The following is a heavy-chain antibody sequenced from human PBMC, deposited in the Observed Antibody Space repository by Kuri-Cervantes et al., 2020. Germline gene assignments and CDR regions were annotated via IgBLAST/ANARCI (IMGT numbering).Heavy chain of an antibody. CDR1: GFTFSSYA. V-gene: IGHV3-30*01. J-gene: IGHJ4*02. CDR2: ISYDGSNK. Sequence: GESLKISCAASGFTFSSYAMHWVRQAPGKGLEWVAVISYDGSNKYYADSVKGRFTISRDNSKNTLYLQMNSLRAEDTAVYYCAKGFIASIDYWGLGTLVTVSS. CDR3: AKGFIASIDY. D-gene: IGHD6-13*01.